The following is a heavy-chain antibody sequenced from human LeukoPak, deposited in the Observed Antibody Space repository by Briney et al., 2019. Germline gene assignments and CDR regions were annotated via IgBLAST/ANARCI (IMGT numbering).Heavy chain of an antibody. V-gene: IGHV1-69*04. CDR3: ARDHCSPGTCLGGH. CDR1: GDTFIPYT. CDR2: IIPSLDVA. Sequence: SVKVSCKASGDTFIPYTFSWVRQAPGQGLEWIGRIIPSLDVANYPHKFQGRVTLSVDRDTATTYMEVTSLRSEDTAIYYCARDHCSPGTCLGGHWGQGTLVTVSS. J-gene: IGHJ4*02. D-gene: IGHD2-15*01.